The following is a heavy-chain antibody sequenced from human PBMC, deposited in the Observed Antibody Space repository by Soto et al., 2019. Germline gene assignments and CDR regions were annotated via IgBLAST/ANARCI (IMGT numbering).Heavy chain of an antibody. V-gene: IGHV4-61*01. J-gene: IGHJ4*02. Sequence: QVQLQESGPGLVKPSETLSLTCSVSGGSVSSANNYWSWVRQPPGKGLEWIGYIYNSGSTNYNPSLTRRVTISVDTSNNQFSLKRSSVTAADTAVYYCTRGRMTTLDWCQGTLVTVSS. D-gene: IGHD3-16*01. CDR2: IYNSGST. CDR3: TRGRMTTLD. CDR1: GGSVSSANNY.